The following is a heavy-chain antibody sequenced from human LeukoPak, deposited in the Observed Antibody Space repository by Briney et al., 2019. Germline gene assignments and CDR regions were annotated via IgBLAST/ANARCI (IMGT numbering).Heavy chain of an antibody. CDR2: INYSGST. CDR3: ARHLSTSGLYYFVY. CDR1: GGSISSYY. Sequence: SETLSLTCTVSGGSISSYYWSWIRQPPGKGLEWIGYINYSGSTKYNPSLKSRVTISVDTSKNKFSLKVSSVTAADTAFYYCARHLSTSGLYYFVYWGQGTLVTLSS. D-gene: IGHD2-2*01. V-gene: IGHV4-59*08. J-gene: IGHJ4*02.